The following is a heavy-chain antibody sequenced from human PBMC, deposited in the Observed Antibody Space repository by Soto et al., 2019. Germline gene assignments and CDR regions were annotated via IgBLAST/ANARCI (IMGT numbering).Heavy chain of an antibody. CDR2: IYHSGST. CDR3: ASVPDR. D-gene: IGHD2-2*01. J-gene: IGHJ5*02. Sequence: PSETLSLTCAVSGVSISSGGYSWSWIRHPPGKGLEWIGYIYHSGSTYYNPSLKSRVTISVDRSKNQFSLKLSSVTAADTAVYYCASVPDRWGQGTLVTVSS. V-gene: IGHV4-30-2*01. CDR1: GVSISSGGYS.